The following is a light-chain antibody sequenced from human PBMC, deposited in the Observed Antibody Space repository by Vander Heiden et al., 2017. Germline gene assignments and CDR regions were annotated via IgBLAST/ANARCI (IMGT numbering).Light chain of an antibody. CDR1: HFKSTY. CDR3: QQTYTVPVT. Sequence: DILMTQSPSSLSASVGDRDTISCRASHFKSTYLKWFQQKPGKAPKLLIYDASRLQAGVPSRFTGSGSGQDFSLTITSLQPEDFATYYCQQTYTVPVTFGGGTRVE. J-gene: IGKJ4*01. CDR2: DAS. V-gene: IGKV1-39*01.